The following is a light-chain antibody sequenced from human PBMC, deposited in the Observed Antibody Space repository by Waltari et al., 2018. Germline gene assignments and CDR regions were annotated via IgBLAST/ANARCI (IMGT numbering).Light chain of an antibody. J-gene: IGKJ1*01. CDR2: KAS. Sequence: DLQMTQSPSSLSASIGDSVTNTCRASQGISTWLAWYQQKPGKAPNLLIYKASSLHGGVPSRFSGSGSGTDFTLTISSLQPEDFAIYYCQQYHSVPWTFGQGTKVEIK. CDR1: QGISTW. V-gene: IGKV1-5*03. CDR3: QQYHSVPWT.